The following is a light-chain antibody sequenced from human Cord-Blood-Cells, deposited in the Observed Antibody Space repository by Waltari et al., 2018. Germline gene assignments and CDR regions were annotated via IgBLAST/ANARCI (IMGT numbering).Light chain of an antibody. CDR2: GAS. Sequence: RAKLSCRASKSVSSSYLAWYQQKPGQAPRLLIYGASSRATGIPDRFSGSGSGTDFTLTISRLEPEDFAVYYCQQYGSSPRTFGQGTKVEIK. J-gene: IGKJ1*01. CDR3: QQYGSSPRT. CDR1: KSVSSSY. V-gene: IGKV3-20*01.